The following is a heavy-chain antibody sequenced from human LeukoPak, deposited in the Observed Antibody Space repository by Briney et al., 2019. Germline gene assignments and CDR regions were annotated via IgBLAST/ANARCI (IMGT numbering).Heavy chain of an antibody. CDR1: GFTFSSYD. V-gene: IGHV3-33*01. Sequence: GRSLRLSCAASGFTFSSYDMHWVRQAPGKGLEWVAIIKYDGSNKYYADSVKGRFTISRDNSKNTLYLQMNSLRAEDTAVNYCARDSNSGYYGEYFDYWGQGTLVTVSS. CDR3: ARDSNSGYYGEYFDY. J-gene: IGHJ4*02. D-gene: IGHD3-22*01. CDR2: IKYDGSNK.